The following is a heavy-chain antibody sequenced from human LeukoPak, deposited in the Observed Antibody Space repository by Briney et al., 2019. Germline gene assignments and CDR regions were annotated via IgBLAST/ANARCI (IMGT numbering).Heavy chain of an antibody. CDR3: AKQVGPNSGPFDS. J-gene: IGHJ4*02. D-gene: IGHD4/OR15-4a*01. V-gene: IGHV3-23*01. Sequence: GGSRRLSCAASGFTEFDFNNDAMGWVRQAPGEGLEWVSSIRGGGVKTYYADSVQGRFTISRDDSRNTLYLQMNSLRAEDTAVYYCAKQVGPNSGPFDSWGQGVLVTVSS. CDR1: GFTEFDFNNDA. CDR2: IRGGGVKT.